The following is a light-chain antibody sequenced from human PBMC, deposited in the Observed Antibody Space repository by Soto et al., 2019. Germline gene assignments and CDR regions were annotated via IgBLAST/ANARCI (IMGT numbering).Light chain of an antibody. V-gene: IGKV3-20*01. Sequence: EIVLTQSPGTLSLSPGDRASLSCRASQSVSNNKLAWYQQKPGQPPRFLIYDASTRAAGIPDRFSGSGSGTDFTLTIARLEPEDFAVYFCQQFGTFPVTFGQGTGLEI. CDR1: QSVSNNK. J-gene: IGKJ2*01. CDR2: DAS. CDR3: QQFGTFPVT.